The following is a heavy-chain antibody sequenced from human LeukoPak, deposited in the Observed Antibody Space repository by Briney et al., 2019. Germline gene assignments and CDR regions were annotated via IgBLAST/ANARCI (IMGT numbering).Heavy chain of an antibody. CDR1: GYSFSNYW. CDR3: ARPGERSRRDWNLDQ. Sequence: GESLKISCKASGYSFSNYWIGWVRPVAGKGLEWMGIVYPRDSDTRYSPSFQGQVTISADKSISTAYLQWSSLKASDTAVYYCARPGERSRRDWNLDQWGQGTLVTVSS. CDR2: VYPRDSDT. V-gene: IGHV5-51*01. D-gene: IGHD1-1*01. J-gene: IGHJ4*02.